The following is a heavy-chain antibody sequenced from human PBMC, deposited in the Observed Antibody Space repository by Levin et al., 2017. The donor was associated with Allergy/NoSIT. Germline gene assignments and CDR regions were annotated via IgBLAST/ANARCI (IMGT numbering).Heavy chain of an antibody. V-gene: IGHV3-30*03. CDR2: ISYDGSNK. D-gene: IGHD4-17*01. CDR1: GFTFSSYG. J-gene: IGHJ4*02. Sequence: GGSLRLSCAASGFTFSSYGMHWVRQAPGKGLEWVAVISYDGSNKYYADSVKGRFTISRDNSKNTLYLQMNSLRAEDTAVYYCAPSPYGDQEYLLDYWGQGTLVTVSS. CDR3: APSPYGDQEYLLDY.